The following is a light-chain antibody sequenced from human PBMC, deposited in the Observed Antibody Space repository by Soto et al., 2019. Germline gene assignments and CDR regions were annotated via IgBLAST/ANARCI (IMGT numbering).Light chain of an antibody. J-gene: IGLJ1*01. V-gene: IGLV1-40*01. Sequence: QSVMRHPPSVSWAPGDRVTISCTRSSSNIGAAYSVHWYQQLPGTAPRLLIFGDTSRPSGVPDRFSASESGTSASLVITGLQAEDEADYYCQSYESSRGGYVFGTGTKVTVL. CDR2: GDT. CDR1: SSNIGAAYS. CDR3: QSYESSRGGYV.